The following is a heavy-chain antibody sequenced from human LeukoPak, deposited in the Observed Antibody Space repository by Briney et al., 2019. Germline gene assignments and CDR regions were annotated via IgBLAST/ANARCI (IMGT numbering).Heavy chain of an antibody. CDR3: AREQGYYDSSGYRYVIDAFDI. CDR2: ISYDGSNK. J-gene: IGHJ3*02. Sequence: GGSLRLSCAASRFTFSSYAMHWVRQAPGKGLEWVAVISYDGSNKYYADSVKGRFTISRDNSKNTLYLQMNSLRAEDTAVYYCAREQGYYDSSGYRYVIDAFDIWGQGTMVNVSS. CDR1: RFTFSSYA. V-gene: IGHV3-30-3*01. D-gene: IGHD3-22*01.